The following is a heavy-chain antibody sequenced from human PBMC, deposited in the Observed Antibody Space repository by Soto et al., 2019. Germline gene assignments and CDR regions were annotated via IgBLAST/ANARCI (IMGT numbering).Heavy chain of an antibody. D-gene: IGHD6-19*01. CDR3: ARVVHRYIRGWNRYHFDY. CDR2: IDWDDYK. V-gene: IGHV2-70*01. CDR1: GFSLSTNGMC. J-gene: IGHJ4*02. Sequence: SGPTLVNPTQTLTLTCTFSGFSLSTNGMCVGWIRQPPGKALEWLAFIDWDDYKFYRTSLETRLIISKDTSNNQVVLTMTNMDPVDTATYYCARVVHRYIRGWNRYHFDYWGQGALVTVSS.